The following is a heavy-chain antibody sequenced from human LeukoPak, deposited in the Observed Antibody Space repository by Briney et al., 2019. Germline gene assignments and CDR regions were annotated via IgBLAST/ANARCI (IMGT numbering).Heavy chain of an antibody. CDR3: ARVVAGTRGDAFDI. J-gene: IGHJ3*02. Sequence: ASVKVSCKASGGTFSSYAISWVRQAPGQGLEWMGGIIPIFGTANYAQKFQGRVTITTDESTSTAYMELSSLRSEDTAVYYCARVVAGTRGDAFDIWGQGTMVTVTS. CDR2: IIPIFGTA. V-gene: IGHV1-69*05. D-gene: IGHD6-19*01. CDR1: GGTFSSYA.